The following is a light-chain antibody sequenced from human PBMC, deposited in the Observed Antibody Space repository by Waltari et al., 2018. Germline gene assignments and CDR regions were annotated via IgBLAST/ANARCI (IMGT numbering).Light chain of an antibody. CDR3: QQRGDWPLT. Sequence: EIVLTQSPATLSSSPGERATLSCRASQGVSSFLAWYQQKPGQAPRLLIYDASNRATGIPARFSGSGSGTDFTLTISSLEPEDFAVYYCQQRGDWPLTFGGGTKVEIK. CDR2: DAS. V-gene: IGKV3-11*01. CDR1: QGVSSF. J-gene: IGKJ4*01.